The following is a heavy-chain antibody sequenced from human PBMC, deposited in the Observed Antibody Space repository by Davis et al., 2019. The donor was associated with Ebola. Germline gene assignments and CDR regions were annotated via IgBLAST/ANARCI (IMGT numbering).Heavy chain of an antibody. J-gene: IGHJ6*04. CDR1: GGSISSSSYY. CDR2: IYYSGST. Sequence: SETLSLTCTVSGGSISSSSYYWGWIRQPPGKGLEWIGSIYYSGSTYYSPSLKSRVTISVDTSKNQFSLKLSSVTAADTAVYYCARLRGYGDEIYYYYYGMDVWGKGTTVTVSS. D-gene: IGHD4-17*01. V-gene: IGHV4-39*01. CDR3: ARLRGYGDEIYYYYYGMDV.